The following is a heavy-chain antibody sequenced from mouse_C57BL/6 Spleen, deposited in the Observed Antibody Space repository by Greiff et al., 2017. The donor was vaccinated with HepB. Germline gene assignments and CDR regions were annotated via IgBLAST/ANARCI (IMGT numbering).Heavy chain of an antibody. CDR3: ARGGVYYGSSYGWYFDV. CDR1: GYAFSSSW. D-gene: IGHD1-1*01. Sequence: QVQLQQSGPELVKPGASVKISCKASGYAFSSSWMNWVKQRPGKGLEWIGRIYPGDGDTNYNGKFKGKATLTADKSSSTAYMQLSSLTSEDSAVYFCARGGVYYGSSYGWYFDVWGTGTTVTVSS. V-gene: IGHV1-82*01. J-gene: IGHJ1*03. CDR2: IYPGDGDT.